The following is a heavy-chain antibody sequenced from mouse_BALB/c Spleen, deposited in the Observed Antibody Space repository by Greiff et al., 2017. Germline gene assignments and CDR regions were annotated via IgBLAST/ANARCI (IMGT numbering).Heavy chain of an antibody. CDR2: ISSGGST. CDR3: ARVGLLPFDY. CDR1: GFTFSSYA. D-gene: IGHD2-3*01. J-gene: IGHJ2*01. Sequence: EVQLVESGGGLVKPGGSLKLSCAASGFTFSSYAMSWVRQTPEKRLEWVASISSGGSTYYPDSVKGRFTISRDNARNILYLQMSSLRSEDTAMYYCARVGLLPFDYWGQGTTLTVSS. V-gene: IGHV5-6-5*01.